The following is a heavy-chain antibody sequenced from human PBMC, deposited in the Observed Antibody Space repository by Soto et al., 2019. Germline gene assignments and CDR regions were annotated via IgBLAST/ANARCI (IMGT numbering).Heavy chain of an antibody. Sequence: EVQLVESGGGLIQPGGSLRLSCAASGLTVSNNYMSWVRQAPGKGLEWVSVIYSGGNTNYADSVKGRFIISRDNSKNTVHLQMNNLRVEDTAVYYCARGPTDGFIWGQGTTVTVSS. J-gene: IGHJ3*02. V-gene: IGHV3-53*01. CDR2: IYSGGNT. CDR1: GLTVSNNY. D-gene: IGHD3-10*01. CDR3: ARGPTDGFI.